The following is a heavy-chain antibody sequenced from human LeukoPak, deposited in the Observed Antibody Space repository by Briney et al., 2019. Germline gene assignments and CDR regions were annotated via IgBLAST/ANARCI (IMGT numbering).Heavy chain of an antibody. J-gene: IGHJ4*02. CDR2: IKRKTDAATT. V-gene: IGHV3-15*01. D-gene: IGHD3-22*01. Sequence: GGSLRLSCAASGFTFSNAWMSWVRQAPGKGLEWVGRIKRKTDAATTDYAAPVNVRFTISRYDSKYTLYLQMNILKTEDTAVYYCTRGPAYYDSSGYMFDYWGQGTLVTVSS. CDR1: GFTFSNAW. CDR3: TRGPAYYDSSGYMFDY.